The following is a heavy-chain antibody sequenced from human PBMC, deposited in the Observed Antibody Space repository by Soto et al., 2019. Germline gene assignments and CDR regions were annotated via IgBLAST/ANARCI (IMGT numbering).Heavy chain of an antibody. CDR2: INPNSGGT. CDR3: ARGSGYDLNWFDP. Sequence: RASVKVSCKASGYTFTGYYMHWVRQAPGQGLEWMGWINPNSGGTNYAQKFQGWVTMTRDTSISTAYMELSRLRSDDTAVYYCARGSGYDLNWFDPWGQGTLVTVSS. J-gene: IGHJ5*02. D-gene: IGHD5-12*01. V-gene: IGHV1-2*04. CDR1: GYTFTGYY.